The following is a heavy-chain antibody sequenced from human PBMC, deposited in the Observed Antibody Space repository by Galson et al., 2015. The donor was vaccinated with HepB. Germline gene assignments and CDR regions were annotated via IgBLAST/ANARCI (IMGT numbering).Heavy chain of an antibody. CDR2: IYYSGST. V-gene: IGHV4-39*01. J-gene: IGHJ5*02. D-gene: IGHD2-8*01. CDR1: GGSISSSGYY. CDR3: ARRSDIVLMVYASGRFDP. Sequence: SETLSLTCTVSGGSISSSGYYWGWIRQPPGKGLEWIGSIYYSGSTYYNPSLKSRVTISVDTSKNQFSLKLSSVTAADTAVYYCARRSDIVLMVYASGRFDPWGQGTLVTVSS.